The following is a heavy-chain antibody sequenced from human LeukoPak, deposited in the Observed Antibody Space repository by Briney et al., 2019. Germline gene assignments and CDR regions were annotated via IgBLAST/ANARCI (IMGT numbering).Heavy chain of an antibody. J-gene: IGHJ4*02. V-gene: IGHV3-23*01. CDR1: GFTFSSYA. Sequence: GGSLRLSCAASGFTFSSYAMSWVRQAPGKGLEWVSAISGSGGSTYYADSVKGRFTISRDNSKNTLYLQMNSLRAEDTAVYYCAKLVAAAGRPSHFDYWGQGTLVTVSS. CDR3: AKLVAAAGRPSHFDY. D-gene: IGHD6-13*01. CDR2: ISGSGGST.